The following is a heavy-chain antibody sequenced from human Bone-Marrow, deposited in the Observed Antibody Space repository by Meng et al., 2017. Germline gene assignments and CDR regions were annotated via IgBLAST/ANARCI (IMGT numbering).Heavy chain of an antibody. Sequence: GESLKISCAASGFTVSSNYMSWVRQAPGKGLEWVANIKQDGSEKYYVDSVKGRFTISRDNAKNSLYLQMNSLRAEDTAVYYCARERYSSGWYNYWGQGTLVTVSS. D-gene: IGHD6-19*01. J-gene: IGHJ4*02. CDR1: GFTVSSNY. CDR2: IKQDGSEK. CDR3: ARERYSSGWYNY. V-gene: IGHV3-7*01.